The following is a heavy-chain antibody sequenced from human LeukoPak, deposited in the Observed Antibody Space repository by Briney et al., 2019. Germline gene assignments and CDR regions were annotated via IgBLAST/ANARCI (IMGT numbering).Heavy chain of an antibody. V-gene: IGHV4-34*01. CDR2: INHSGST. CDR1: GGSFSGYY. D-gene: IGHD2-15*01. Sequence: SETLSLTCAVYGGSFSGYYWSWIRQPPGKGLEWIGEINHSGSTYYNPSLKSRVTISVDTSKNQFSLKLSSVTAADTAVYYCARSSARYCSGGSCRIFDYWGQGTLVTVSS. J-gene: IGHJ4*02. CDR3: ARSSARYCSGGSCRIFDY.